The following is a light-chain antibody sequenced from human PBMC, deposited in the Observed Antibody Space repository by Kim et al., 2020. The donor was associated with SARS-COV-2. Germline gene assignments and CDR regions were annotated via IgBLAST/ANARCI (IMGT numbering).Light chain of an antibody. CDR1: SGGVASNY. V-gene: IGLV6-57*01. CDR3: QSYDSSKGV. J-gene: IGLJ3*02. Sequence: GKTVTISCTRRSGGVASNYVQWYQQRPGHSPTTVIYDGNQRPSGVPDRVSGSIDNSSNSASRTLSGLKTEDEADYYSQSYDSSKGVFGGGTQLTVL. CDR2: DGN.